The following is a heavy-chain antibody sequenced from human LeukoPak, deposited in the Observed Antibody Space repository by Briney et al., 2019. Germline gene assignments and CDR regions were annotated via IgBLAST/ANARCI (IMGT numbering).Heavy chain of an antibody. CDR2: ISYDGSNK. CDR3: ARGEVPITMVRGVGY. D-gene: IGHD3-10*01. J-gene: IGHJ4*02. CDR1: GFTFSRYS. V-gene: IGHV3-30*03. Sequence: PGGSLRLSCAASGFTFSRYSMNWVRQAPGKGLEWVAVISYDGSNKYYADSVKGRFTISRDNSKNTLYLQMNSLRAEDTAVYYCARGEVPITMVRGVGYWGQGTLVTVSS.